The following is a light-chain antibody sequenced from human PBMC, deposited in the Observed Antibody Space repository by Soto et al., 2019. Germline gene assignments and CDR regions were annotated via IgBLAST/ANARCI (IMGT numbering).Light chain of an antibody. V-gene: IGLV1-44*01. CDR3: AAWDDSLNGVL. CDR2: RNN. J-gene: IGLJ2*01. Sequence: QSVLTQPPSASGTPGQRVTISCSGSSSNIGSNTVNWYQQLPGTAPKLLIYRNNQRPSGVPDRFSGFKSGTSASLAISGLQSEDEADYYCAAWDDSLNGVLFGGGTKLTVL. CDR1: SSNIGSNT.